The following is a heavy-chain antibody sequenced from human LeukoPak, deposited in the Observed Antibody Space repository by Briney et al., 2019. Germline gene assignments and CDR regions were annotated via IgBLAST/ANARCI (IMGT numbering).Heavy chain of an antibody. D-gene: IGHD4-17*01. J-gene: IGHJ4*02. CDR3: ARDYGDLPARVPYFDY. Sequence: GGSLRLSCAASGFTFSSYSMNWVRQAPGKGLEWVSYISSSSSMTYYADSVKGRFTISRDNAKNSLYLRMKSLRDEDTTIYYCARDYGDLPARVPYFDYWGQGTLVTVSS. V-gene: IGHV3-48*02. CDR2: ISSSSSMT. CDR1: GFTFSSYS.